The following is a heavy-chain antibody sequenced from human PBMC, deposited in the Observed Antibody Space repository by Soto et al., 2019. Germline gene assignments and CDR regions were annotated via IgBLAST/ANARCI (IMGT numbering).Heavy chain of an antibody. CDR2: ISSYNDNG. D-gene: IGHD2-21*01. CDR3: VRDAWQQSPGDF. J-gene: IGHJ4*02. Sequence: XSVKVSCKASGYTFVSHGIRWVRQAPGQVFECMGWISSYNDNGNSAQKFQDRVTMTIETSTNTAYMELRNLTSDDTALYYRVRDAWQQSPGDFWGQGTLVTVSS. V-gene: IGHV1-18*01. CDR1: GYTFVSHG.